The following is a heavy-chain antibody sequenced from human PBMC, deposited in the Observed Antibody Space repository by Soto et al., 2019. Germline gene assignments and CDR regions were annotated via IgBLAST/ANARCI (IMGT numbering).Heavy chain of an antibody. V-gene: IGHV1-18*04. CDR2: ISAYNGNT. J-gene: IGHJ4*02. D-gene: IGHD6-13*01. Sequence: GASVKASSKASGYTFTSYDISWLRQAPGQGHEWMGWISAYNGNTNYAQKLQGRVTTTTDTSTSTAYMELRSLRSDDTAVYYCARDSGIAAAGEYYWGQGTLVTVSS. CDR1: GYTFTSYD. CDR3: ARDSGIAAAGEYY.